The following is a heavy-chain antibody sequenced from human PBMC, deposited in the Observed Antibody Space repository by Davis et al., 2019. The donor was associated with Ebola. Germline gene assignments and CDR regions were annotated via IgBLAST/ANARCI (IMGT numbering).Heavy chain of an antibody. J-gene: IGHJ6*02. Sequence: PGGSLRLSCAASGFTFSSYGMHWVRQAPGKGLEWVAVISYDGSNKYYADSVKGRFTISRDNSKNTLYLQMNSLRDEDTAVFYCARIRGASLIYGMDVWGQGTTVTVSS. CDR1: GFTFSSYG. V-gene: IGHV3-33*05. CDR3: ARIRGASLIYGMDV. CDR2: ISYDGSNK. D-gene: IGHD3-16*01.